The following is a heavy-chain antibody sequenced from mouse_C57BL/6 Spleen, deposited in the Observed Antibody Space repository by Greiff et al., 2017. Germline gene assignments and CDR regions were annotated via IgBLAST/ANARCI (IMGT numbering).Heavy chain of an antibody. CDR3: ARSTWEETFAY. D-gene: IGHD4-1*01. CDR2: ISPNYGTT. CDR1: GYSFTDYN. J-gene: IGHJ3*01. Sequence: EVQLQQSGPELVKPGASVKISCKASGYSFTDYNMNWVKQSNGKGLEWIGVISPNYGTTSYNKKFKGKATLTVDQSSSTTYMQLNSLTSEDSAVYYCARSTWEETFAYWGQGTLVTVSA. V-gene: IGHV1-39*01.